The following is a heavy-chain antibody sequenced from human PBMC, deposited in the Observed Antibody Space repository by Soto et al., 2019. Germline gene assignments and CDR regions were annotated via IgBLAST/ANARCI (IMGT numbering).Heavy chain of an antibody. Sequence: SETLSLTCTVSGGSISSGDYYWSWIRQPPGKGLEWIGYIYYSGSTYYNPSLKSRVTISVDTPKNQFSLKLSSVTAADTAVYYCARDSSTMIVGAWGQGTLVTVSP. CDR1: GGSISSGDYY. CDR2: IYYSGST. D-gene: IGHD3-22*01. J-gene: IGHJ5*02. CDR3: ARDSSTMIVGA. V-gene: IGHV4-30-4*01.